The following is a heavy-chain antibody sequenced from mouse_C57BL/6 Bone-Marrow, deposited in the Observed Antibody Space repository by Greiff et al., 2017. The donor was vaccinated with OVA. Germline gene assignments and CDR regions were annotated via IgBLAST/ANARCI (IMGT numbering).Heavy chain of an antibody. D-gene: IGHD2-1*01. CDR3: AREGGGNFWFAY. Sequence: EVKLMESGGGLVKPGGSLKLSCAASGFTFSSYAMSWVRQTPEKRLGWVATISDGGSYTYYPDNVKGRFTISRDNAKNNLYLQMSHLKSEDTAMYYCAREGGGNFWFAYWGQGTLVTVSA. CDR2: ISDGGSYT. V-gene: IGHV5-4*01. CDR1: GFTFSSYA. J-gene: IGHJ3*01.